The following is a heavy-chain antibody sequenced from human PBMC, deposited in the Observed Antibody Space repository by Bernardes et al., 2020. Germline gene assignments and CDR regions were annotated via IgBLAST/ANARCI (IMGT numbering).Heavy chain of an antibody. CDR2: IYYSGST. CDR1: GGSISSSSYY. CDR3: ARHATYYDILTGYGFPGSEGGFHY. V-gene: IGHV4-39*01. D-gene: IGHD3-9*01. Sequence: SETLSLTCTVSGGSISSSSYYWGWIRQPPGKGLEWIGSIYYSGSTYYNPSLKSRVTISVDTSKNQFSLKLSTVTAADTAVYYCARHATYYDILTGYGFPGSEGGFHYWGQGTLVTVSS. J-gene: IGHJ4*02.